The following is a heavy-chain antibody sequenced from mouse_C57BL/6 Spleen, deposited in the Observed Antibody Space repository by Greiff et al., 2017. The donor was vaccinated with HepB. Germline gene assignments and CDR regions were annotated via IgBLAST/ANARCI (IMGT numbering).Heavy chain of an antibody. D-gene: IGHD2-4*01. CDR3: ARTELRRTMDD. V-gene: IGHV1-55*01. J-gene: IGHJ4*01. CDR1: GYTFTSYW. CDR2: IYPGSGST. Sequence: VQLQQSGAELVKPGASVKMSCKASGYTFTSYWITWVKQRSGQGLEWIGDIYPGSGSTNYNDKFKSKATLTVDTSSSLGYMQFSSLTSEDSAVYYCARTELRRTMDDWGQGTSVTVSS.